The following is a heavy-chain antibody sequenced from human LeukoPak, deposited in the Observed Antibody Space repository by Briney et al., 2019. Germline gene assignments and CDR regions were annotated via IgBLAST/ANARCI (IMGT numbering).Heavy chain of an antibody. V-gene: IGHV4-61*02. CDR1: GGSISSSSYY. CDR2: IYTTGST. J-gene: IGHJ4*02. CDR3: AREQFSGGFDY. Sequence: KTSETLSLTCTVSGGSISSSSYYWSWIRQPAGKGLEWIGRIYTTGSTNYNPSLKSRVIISVDTSKSQFSLKLRSVTAADTAVYYCAREQFSGGFDYWGQGTLVTVSS. D-gene: IGHD3-10*01.